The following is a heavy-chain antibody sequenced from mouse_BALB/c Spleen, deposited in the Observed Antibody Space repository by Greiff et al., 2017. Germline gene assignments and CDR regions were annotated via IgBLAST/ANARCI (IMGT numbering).Heavy chain of an antibody. CDR1: GFTFSSYA. D-gene: IGHD2-2*01. CDR2: ISSGGST. Sequence: EVQGVESGGGLVKPGGSLKLSCAASGFTFSSYAMSWVRQTPEKRLEWVASISSGGSTYYPDSGKGRFTISRDNARNILYLQMSSLRSEDTAMYYCARGGDYGYDSYAMDYWGQGTSVTVSS. J-gene: IGHJ4*01. CDR3: ARGGDYGYDSYAMDY. V-gene: IGHV5-6-5*01.